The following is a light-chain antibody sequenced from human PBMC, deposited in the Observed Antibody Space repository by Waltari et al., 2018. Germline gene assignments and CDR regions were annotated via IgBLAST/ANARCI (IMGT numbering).Light chain of an antibody. CDR3: QQSYNTPRT. J-gene: IGKJ1*01. CDR1: QSISSY. V-gene: IGKV1-39*01. CDR2: AAS. Sequence: DIQMTQSPSSLSASVGDRVTITCRASQSISSYLNWYQQKPEKAPKLLIYAASSSQSGVPSRFSGSGSGTDFTLTISSLQPEDFATYYCQQSYNTPRTFGQGTKVEIK.